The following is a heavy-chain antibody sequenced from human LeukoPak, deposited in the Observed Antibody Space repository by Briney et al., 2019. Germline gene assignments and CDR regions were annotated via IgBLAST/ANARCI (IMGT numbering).Heavy chain of an antibody. J-gene: IGHJ4*02. CDR1: GFTFSGYA. D-gene: IGHD1-26*01. CDR2: LHNDAQTS. CDR3: AKGEGGTYFNYCFDY. Sequence: GASLRLSCTASGFTFSGYAMIWVRQAPGKGLEWVSILHNDAQTSYYADSVKGRFTVSRDNSKNTLYLEMNSLTVEDTAVYYCAKGEGGTYFNYCFDYWGQGTLVTDSS. V-gene: IGHV3-23*03.